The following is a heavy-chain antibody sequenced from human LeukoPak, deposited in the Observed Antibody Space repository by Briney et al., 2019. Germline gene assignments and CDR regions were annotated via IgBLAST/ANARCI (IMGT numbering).Heavy chain of an antibody. CDR1: GGSFSGYY. J-gene: IGHJ4*02. CDR2: INHSGST. Sequence: SGTLSLTCAVYGGSFSGYYWSWIRQPPGKGLQWIGEINHSGSTNYNPSLKSRVTISLDTSKNQVSLKLNSVTAADTAVYYCARELTSRWIDYWGQGTLVTVSS. D-gene: IGHD6-13*01. CDR3: ARELTSRWIDY. V-gene: IGHV4-34*01.